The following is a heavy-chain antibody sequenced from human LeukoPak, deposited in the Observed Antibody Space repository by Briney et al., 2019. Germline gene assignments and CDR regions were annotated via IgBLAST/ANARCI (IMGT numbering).Heavy chain of an antibody. J-gene: IGHJ6*03. V-gene: IGHV4-59*11. CDR3: VRGVEYSSPYDYYYYYMDV. Sequence: SETLSLTCTVSGGSIVSHYWNWIRQSPGKGLEWIGHIYYTGNTIYNPSLKSRVTISLDTSKNQVSLKLSSVNAADSAVYYCVRGVEYSSPYDYYYYYMDVWGKGTTVTVSS. CDR2: IYYTGNT. D-gene: IGHD6-6*01. CDR1: GGSIVSHY.